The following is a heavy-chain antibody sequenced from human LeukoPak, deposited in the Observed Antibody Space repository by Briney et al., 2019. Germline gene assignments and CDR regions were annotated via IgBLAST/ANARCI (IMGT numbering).Heavy chain of an antibody. CDR2: TYSGGST. CDR1: GFTVSSNY. J-gene: IGHJ4*02. Sequence: GGSLRLSCAASGFTVSSNYMNWVRQAPGKGLEWVSVTYSGGSTYYADSVKGRFTISRDSSKNTLYLQMNSLRAEDTAVYYCASSSSIAALGIDYWGQGTLVTVSS. V-gene: IGHV3-53*01. CDR3: ASSSSIAALGIDY. D-gene: IGHD6-6*01.